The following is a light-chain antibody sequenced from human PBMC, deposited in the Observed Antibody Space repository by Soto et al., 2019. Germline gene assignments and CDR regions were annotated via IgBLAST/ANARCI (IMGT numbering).Light chain of an antibody. CDR2: DVS. V-gene: IGKV1-5*01. CDR1: QSISAW. Sequence: DIQMTQSPSTLSASLGDRVTITCRASQSISAWLAWYQQKPGKAPKLLIYDVSNLESGVPSRLSGSGSGTAFTLTISSRQPDDAATYYCQQYNNFWTFGQGTKVDIK. CDR3: QQYNNFWT. J-gene: IGKJ1*01.